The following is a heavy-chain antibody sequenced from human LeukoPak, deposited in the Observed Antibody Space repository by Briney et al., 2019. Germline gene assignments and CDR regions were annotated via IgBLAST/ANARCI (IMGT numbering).Heavy chain of an antibody. J-gene: IGHJ3*02. Sequence: PGGPLRLSSVVSGFRLRTYAMSWVREGPGEGLGWGFTIRGGGFSRCNADSVKGRVSISRDDSKNTVSLEVDNLGVEDTAIYYCAKHKGGGLGNDAFDMWGPGTMLIVSS. CDR3: AKHKGGGLGNDAFDM. V-gene: IGHV3-23*01. CDR1: GFRLRTYA. CDR2: IRGGGFSR. D-gene: IGHD2-15*01.